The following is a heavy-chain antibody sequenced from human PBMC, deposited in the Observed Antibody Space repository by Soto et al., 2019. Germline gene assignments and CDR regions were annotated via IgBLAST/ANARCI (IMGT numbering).Heavy chain of an antibody. Sequence: QVQLVQSGAEVKKPGASVKVSCKASGYTFSSYGISWVRQAPGQGLEWMGWISTFHGKTNYAQTVQGRVTMTTDTSTTTGYMELRSLNSAEAAVYYCARDRVPQCSGYFPLAYWGQGSPVPVSS. J-gene: IGHJ4*02. CDR2: ISTFHGKT. V-gene: IGHV1-18*01. D-gene: IGHD3-22*01. CDR1: GYTFSSYG. CDR3: ARDRVPQCSGYFPLAY.